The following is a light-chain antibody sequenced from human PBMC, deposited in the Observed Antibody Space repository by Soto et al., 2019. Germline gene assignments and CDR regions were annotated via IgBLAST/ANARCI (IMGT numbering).Light chain of an antibody. J-gene: IGLJ2*01. CDR2: DVS. V-gene: IGLV2-14*01. CDR3: SSYTRSSSVV. CDR1: SSDVGGYNY. Sequence: QSALTQPASVSGSPGQSITISCTGTSSDVGGYNYVSWYQQHPGKAPKRRIYDVSNRPSGVSNRFSGSKSGNTASLTISGLKAEDEADYYCSSYTRSSSVVFCGGTKLTVL.